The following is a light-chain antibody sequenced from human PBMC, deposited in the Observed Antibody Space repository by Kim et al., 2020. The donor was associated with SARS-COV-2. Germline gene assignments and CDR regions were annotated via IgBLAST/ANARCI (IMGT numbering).Light chain of an antibody. CDR3: QQYNSWPLT. CDR1: QSVNRN. J-gene: IGKJ4*01. Sequence: VSPGERSALSCRASQSVNRNLAWYQQKPGQAPRLLIYGVSSRATGISARFSGSGSGTDFALTITSLQSEDFAVYYCQQYNSWPLTFGGGTKVDIK. V-gene: IGKV3D-15*01. CDR2: GVS.